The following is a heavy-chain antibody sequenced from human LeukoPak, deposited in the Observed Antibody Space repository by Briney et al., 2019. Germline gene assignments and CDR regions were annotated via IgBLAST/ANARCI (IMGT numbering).Heavy chain of an antibody. Sequence: GASVKVSCKASGGTFSSYAISWVRQAPGQGLEWMGRIIPILDVTDYAQNFQGRVTITADESTSTAYMEVNSLRFEDTAVYYCARDVIEMATFDYWGHGTLVTVSS. D-gene: IGHD5-24*01. J-gene: IGHJ4*01. CDR2: IIPILDVT. V-gene: IGHV1-69*04. CDR3: ARDVIEMATFDY. CDR1: GGTFSSYA.